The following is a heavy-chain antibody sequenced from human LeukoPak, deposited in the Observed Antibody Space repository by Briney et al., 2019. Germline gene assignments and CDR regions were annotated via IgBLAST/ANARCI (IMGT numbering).Heavy chain of an antibody. CDR2: LYNGGNT. Sequence: GGSPRLSCAVSGFTVSSNYMSWVRQAPGKGLEWVSVLYNGGNTYYADSVKGRFTVSRDNSKNTLYHQMNSLRAEDTAVYYCARYDGGSGPFDYWGQGTLVTVSS. V-gene: IGHV3-53*01. CDR3: ARYDGGSGPFDY. CDR1: GFTVSSNY. J-gene: IGHJ4*02. D-gene: IGHD3-10*01.